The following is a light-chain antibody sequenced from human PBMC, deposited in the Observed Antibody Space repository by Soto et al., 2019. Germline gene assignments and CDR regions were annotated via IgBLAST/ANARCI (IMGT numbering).Light chain of an antibody. V-gene: IGLV2-8*01. J-gene: IGLJ1*01. CDR1: SSDIGGYNS. CDR2: DVT. CDR3: LSKTSSISYV. Sequence: QSVLTQSPSASGSPGQSVTISCTGTSSDIGGYNSVSWYQQHPGKAPKVMIYDVTKRPSGVPDRFSGSKSGNTASLTVSALQAEDEADYYCLSKTSSISYVFGTGTKVTVL.